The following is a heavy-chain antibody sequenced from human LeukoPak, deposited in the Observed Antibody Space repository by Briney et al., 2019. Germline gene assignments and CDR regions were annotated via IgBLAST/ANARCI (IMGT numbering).Heavy chain of an antibody. J-gene: IGHJ4*02. D-gene: IGHD2-21*02. Sequence: GGSLRLSCAASGFTFSSYAMSWVRQAPGKGLGWVSAISGSGGSTYYADSVKGRFTISRDNSKNTLYLQMNSLRAEDTAVYYCAKDPRAIVVVTAIDYWGQGTLVTVSS. V-gene: IGHV3-23*01. CDR1: GFTFSSYA. CDR3: AKDPRAIVVVTAIDY. CDR2: ISGSGGST.